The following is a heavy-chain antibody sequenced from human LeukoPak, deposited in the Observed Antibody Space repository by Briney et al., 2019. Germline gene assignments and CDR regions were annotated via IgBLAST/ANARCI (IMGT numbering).Heavy chain of an antibody. CDR1: GGSFSGYY. V-gene: IGHV4-34*01. J-gene: IGHJ6*03. CDR3: ARRGSYSSGWFAYYYYMDV. D-gene: IGHD6-19*01. Sequence: SETLSLTCAVYGGSFSGYYWSWIRQPPGKGLEWIGEINHSGSTNYNPSLKSRVTISVDTSKNQFSLKLSSVTAADTAVYYCARRGSYSSGWFAYYYYMDVWGKGTTVTISS. CDR2: INHSGST.